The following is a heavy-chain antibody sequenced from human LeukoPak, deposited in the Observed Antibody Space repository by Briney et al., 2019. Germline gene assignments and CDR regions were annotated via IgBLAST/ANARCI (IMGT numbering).Heavy chain of an antibody. Sequence: SETLSLTCAVYGGSFSGYYWSWIRQPPGKGLEWIGEINHSGSTNYNPSLKSRVTISVDTSKNQFSLKLSSVTAADTAVYYCASTRGYYRLDYWGQGTLVTVSS. CDR2: INHSGST. CDR1: GGSFSGYY. D-gene: IGHD3-22*01. CDR3: ASTRGYYRLDY. V-gene: IGHV4-34*01. J-gene: IGHJ4*02.